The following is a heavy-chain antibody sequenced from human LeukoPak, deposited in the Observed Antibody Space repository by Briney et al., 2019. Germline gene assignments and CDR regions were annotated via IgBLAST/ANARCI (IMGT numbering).Heavy chain of an antibody. CDR3: AREGYSSSDDAFDI. D-gene: IGHD6-6*01. V-gene: IGHV4-39*07. Sequence: PSETLSLTCTVSGGSISSSSYYWGWIRQPPGKGLEWIGSIYYSGSTYYNPSLKSRVTISVDTSKNQFSLKLSSVTAADTAVYYCAREGYSSSDDAFDIWGQGTMVTVSS. J-gene: IGHJ3*02. CDR1: GGSISSSSYY. CDR2: IYYSGST.